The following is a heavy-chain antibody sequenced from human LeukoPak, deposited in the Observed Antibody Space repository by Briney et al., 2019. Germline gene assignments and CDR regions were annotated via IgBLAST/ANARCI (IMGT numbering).Heavy chain of an antibody. Sequence: GGSLRLSCAASGFTVSSNYMSWVRQAPGKGLEWVSVIYSGGSTYYADSVKGRFTISRHNSKNTLYLQMNSLRAEDTAVYYCARHDYHSNSDAFDVRGQGTMVTVSS. J-gene: IGHJ3*01. CDR3: ARHDYHSNSDAFDV. CDR1: GFTVSSNY. V-gene: IGHV3-53*04. D-gene: IGHD4-23*01. CDR2: IYSGGST.